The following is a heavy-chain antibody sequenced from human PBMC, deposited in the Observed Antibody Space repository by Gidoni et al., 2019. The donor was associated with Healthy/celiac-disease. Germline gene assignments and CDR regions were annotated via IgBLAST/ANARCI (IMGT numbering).Heavy chain of an antibody. CDR3: AFSTAYSSSWYPDAFDI. J-gene: IGHJ3*02. V-gene: IGHV3-30*01. CDR1: GFTFSTYA. CDR2: ISYDGSNK. Sequence: QVQLVESGGGVVQPGWSLRLPCAASGFTFSTYAMHWVRQAPGKGLEWVAVISYDGSNKYYADSVKGRFTISRDNSKNTLYLQMNSLRAEDTAVYYCAFSTAYSSSWYPDAFDIWGQGTMVTVSS. D-gene: IGHD6-13*01.